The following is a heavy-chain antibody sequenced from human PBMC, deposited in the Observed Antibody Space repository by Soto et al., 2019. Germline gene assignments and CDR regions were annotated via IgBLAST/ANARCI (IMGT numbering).Heavy chain of an antibody. CDR3: ARHQPKYYYGSGVDY. CDR2: IYPGDSDT. Sequence: GESLKISCKGSGYSFTSYWIDWVRQMPGKGLEWMGIIYPGDSDTRYSPSFQGQVTISADKSISTAYLQWSSLKASDTAMYYCARHQPKYYYGSGVDYWGQGTLVTVSS. D-gene: IGHD3-10*01. J-gene: IGHJ4*02. CDR1: GYSFTSYW. V-gene: IGHV5-51*01.